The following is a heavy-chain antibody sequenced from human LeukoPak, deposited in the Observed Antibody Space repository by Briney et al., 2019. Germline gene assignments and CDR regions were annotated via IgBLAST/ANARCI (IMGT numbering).Heavy chain of an antibody. CDR2: VNLSGGST. D-gene: IGHD5-18*01. CDR1: GYTFTRYY. CDR3: ARSYSYDNSPGTGMDV. J-gene: IGHJ6*02. Sequence: GASVKVSCKASGYTFTRYYIHWVRQAPGQGPEWMGVVNLSGGSTSHARRFQGRVTMTTDTSTSTVFMELSSLRSEDTAVFYCARSYSYDNSPGTGMDVWGQGTTVTVSS. V-gene: IGHV1-46*01.